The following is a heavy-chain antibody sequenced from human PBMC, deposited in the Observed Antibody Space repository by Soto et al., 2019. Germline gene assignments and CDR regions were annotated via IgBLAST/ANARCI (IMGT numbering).Heavy chain of an antibody. J-gene: IGHJ5*02. V-gene: IGHV1-69*13. CDR1: GGTSSSYA. Sequence: EASVKVSCKASGGTSSSYAISWVRQAPGQGLEWMGGIIPIFGTANYAQKFQGRVTITADESTSTAYMELSSLRSEDTAVYYCARVLAPRGVVVLPAAIGFDPWGQGTLVTV. D-gene: IGHD2-2*02. CDR3: ARVLAPRGVVVLPAAIGFDP. CDR2: IIPIFGTA.